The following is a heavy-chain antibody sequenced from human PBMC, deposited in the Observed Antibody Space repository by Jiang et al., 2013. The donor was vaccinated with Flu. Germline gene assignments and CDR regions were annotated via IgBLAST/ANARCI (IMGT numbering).Heavy chain of an antibody. CDR2: ISAFNGNT. D-gene: IGHD2-2*01. CDR1: GYNFASYG. CDR3: ARDDIVVANGRAFDH. J-gene: IGHJ4*02. Sequence: GAEVKKPGASVKVSCKASGYNFASYGISWVRQAPGQGLEWMGWISAFNGNTEYTQKFQGRVTMTTDTSTSTAYMELRSLRSDDTAVYYCARDDIVVANGRAFDHWGQGTLVTVSS. V-gene: IGHV1-18*01.